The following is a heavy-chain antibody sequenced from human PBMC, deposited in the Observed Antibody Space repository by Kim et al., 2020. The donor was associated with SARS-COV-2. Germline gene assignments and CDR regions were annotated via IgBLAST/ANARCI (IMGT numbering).Heavy chain of an antibody. V-gene: IGHV4-61*02. D-gene: IGHD5-12*01. J-gene: IGHJ4*02. CDR3: ARVGGTIM. CDR2: SGST. Sequence: SGSTNYHPSHERLVTISVDSSKNQFSLKLSSVTAADTAVYYCARVGGTIMWGQGTLVTVSS.